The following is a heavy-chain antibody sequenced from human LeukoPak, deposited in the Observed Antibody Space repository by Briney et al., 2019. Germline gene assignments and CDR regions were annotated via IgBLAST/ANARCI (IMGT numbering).Heavy chain of an antibody. V-gene: IGHV4-30-2*01. CDR3: AREYCSSTSCYIDY. CDR2: IYHSGST. J-gene: IGHJ4*02. CDR1: GGSISSGGYS. D-gene: IGHD2-2*02. Sequence: SETLSLTCAVSGGSISSGGYSWSWLRQPPGKGLEWIGCIYHSGSTYYNPSLKSRVTISVDRSKNQFSLKLSSVTAADTAVYYCAREYCSSTSCYIDYWGQGTLVTVSS.